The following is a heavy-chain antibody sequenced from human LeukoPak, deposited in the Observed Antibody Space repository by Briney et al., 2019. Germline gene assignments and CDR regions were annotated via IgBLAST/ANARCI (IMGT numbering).Heavy chain of an antibody. CDR3: AKDRVGATLYFDY. CDR1: GGSFSGYY. J-gene: IGHJ4*02. Sequence: ETLSLTCAVYGGSFSGYYWSWIRQPPGKGLEWVSAITGSGGSTYYADSMKGRFTISRDNSKNTLYLQMNSLRAEDTAVYYCAKDRVGATLYFDYWGQGTLVTVSS. V-gene: IGHV3-23*01. D-gene: IGHD1-26*01. CDR2: ITGSGGST.